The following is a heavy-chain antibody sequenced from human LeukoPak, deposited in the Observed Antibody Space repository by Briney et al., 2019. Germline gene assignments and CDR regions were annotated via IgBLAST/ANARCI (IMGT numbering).Heavy chain of an antibody. CDR1: GGSISSYY. V-gene: IGHV4-59*08. J-gene: IGHJ5*02. Sequence: SETLSLTCTVSGGSISSYYWGWIRQPPGKGLEWIGYIYYSGSTNYNPSLKSRVTISVDTSKNQFSLKLSSVTAADTAVYYCARSSYSSSSHWFDPWGQGTLVTVSS. CDR3: ARSSYSSSSHWFDP. D-gene: IGHD6-6*01. CDR2: IYYSGST.